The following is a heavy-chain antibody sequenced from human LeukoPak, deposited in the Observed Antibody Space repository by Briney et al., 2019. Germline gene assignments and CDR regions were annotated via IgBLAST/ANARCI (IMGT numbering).Heavy chain of an antibody. V-gene: IGHV4-34*01. Sequence: SETLSLTCAVYGGSFSGYYWSWIRQPPGKGLEWIGEINHSGSTNYNPSLKSRVTISVDTSKNQFSLKLSSVTAADTAVYYRARGTRKRITMIVVPPGGAFDIWGQGTMVTVSS. J-gene: IGHJ3*02. CDR3: ARGTRKRITMIVVPPGGAFDI. CDR2: INHSGST. D-gene: IGHD3-22*01. CDR1: GGSFSGYY.